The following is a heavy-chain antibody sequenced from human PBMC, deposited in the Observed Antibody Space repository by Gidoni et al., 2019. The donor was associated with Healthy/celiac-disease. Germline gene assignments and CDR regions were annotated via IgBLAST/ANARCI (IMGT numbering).Heavy chain of an antibody. CDR2: ISSSSSYT. D-gene: IGHD5-12*01. Sequence: QVQLVESGGGLVKPGGSLRLSCAASGFTFSDYYMSWIRQAPGKGLEWVSYISSSSSYTNYADSVKGRFTISRDNAKNSLYLQMNSLRAEDTAVYYCARLMDGYNYSLDYWGQGTLVTVSS. V-gene: IGHV3-11*06. J-gene: IGHJ4*02. CDR3: ARLMDGYNYSLDY. CDR1: GFTFSDYY.